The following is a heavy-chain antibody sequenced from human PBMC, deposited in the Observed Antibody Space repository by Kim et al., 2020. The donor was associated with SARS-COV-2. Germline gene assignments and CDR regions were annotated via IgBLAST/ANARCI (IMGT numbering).Heavy chain of an antibody. D-gene: IGHD3-3*01. CDR2: LNPNNGVT. CDR1: GYSVTDYH. V-gene: IGHV1-2*06. Sequence: ASVTVSCKASGYSVTDYHMQWVRQAPGQGFEWMGRLNPNNGVTNYAPRFEGRVTMNRDTSINTVYMELSSLRSDDTAVYYCARDCWSNSCQGFDPWGQGT. J-gene: IGHJ5*02. CDR3: ARDCWSNSCQGFDP.